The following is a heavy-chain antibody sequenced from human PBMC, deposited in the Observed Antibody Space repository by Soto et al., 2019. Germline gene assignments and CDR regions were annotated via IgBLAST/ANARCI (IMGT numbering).Heavy chain of an antibody. J-gene: IGHJ6*02. V-gene: IGHV3-74*01. CDR2: INSDGTTT. Sequence: EVQLVESGGGVVQPGGSLRLSCEVSGFTFSSHWMHWVRQAPGKGLVWVSYINSDGTTTTHADSVKGRFTISRDNAKNTLYLQMNSLRAEDTAVYYCARDVSYSMDVWGQGTTVTV. CDR1: GFTFSSHW. CDR3: ARDVSYSMDV.